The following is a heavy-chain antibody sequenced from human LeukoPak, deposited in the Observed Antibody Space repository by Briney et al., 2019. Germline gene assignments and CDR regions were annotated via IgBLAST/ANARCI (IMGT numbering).Heavy chain of an antibody. J-gene: IGHJ6*02. Sequence: SETLSLTCTVSGGSISSYYWSWIRQPPGKGLEWIGYIYYSGSTNYNPSPKSRVTISVDTSKNQFSLKLSSVTAADTAVYYCARLPPGIAVAGTGRSGMDVWGQGTTVTVSS. CDR2: IYYSGST. CDR1: GGSISSYY. CDR3: ARLPPGIAVAGTGRSGMDV. D-gene: IGHD6-19*01. V-gene: IGHV4-59*01.